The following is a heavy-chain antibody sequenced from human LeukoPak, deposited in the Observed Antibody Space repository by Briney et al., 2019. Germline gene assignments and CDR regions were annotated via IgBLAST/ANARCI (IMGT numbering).Heavy chain of an antibody. Sequence: GGSLRLSCAASGSTFSSYSMNWVRQAPGKGLEWVSSISSSSSYIYYADSVKGRFTISRDNAKNSLYLQMNSLRAEDTAVYYCAREPPDCSSTSCYGAYGMDVWGQGTTVTVSS. V-gene: IGHV3-21*01. CDR3: AREPPDCSSTSCYGAYGMDV. CDR1: GSTFSSYS. CDR2: ISSSSSYI. J-gene: IGHJ6*02. D-gene: IGHD2-2*01.